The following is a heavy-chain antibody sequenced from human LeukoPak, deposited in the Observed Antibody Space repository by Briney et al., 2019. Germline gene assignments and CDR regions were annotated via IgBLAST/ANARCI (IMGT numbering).Heavy chain of an antibody. V-gene: IGHV3-30*18. D-gene: IGHD3-10*01. J-gene: IGHJ4*02. CDR1: GFTFSSYG. CDR3: AKTAMVRGVNIRSFDY. CDR2: ISYDGSNK. Sequence: PGGSLRLSCAASGFTFSSYGMHWARQAPGKGLEWVAVISYDGSNKYYADSVKGRFTISRDNSKNTLYLQMNSLRAEDTGVYYCAKTAMVRGVNIRSFDYWGQGTLVTVSS.